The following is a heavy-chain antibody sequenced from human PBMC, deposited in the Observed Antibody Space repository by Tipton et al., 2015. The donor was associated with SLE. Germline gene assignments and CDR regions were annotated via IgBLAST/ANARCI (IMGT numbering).Heavy chain of an antibody. V-gene: IGHV3-30*02. J-gene: IGHJ4*02. Sequence: SLRLSCAGSGFRFSDYDVHWVRPGPGKGLEWVACLRSDGSYTYRDSVNGRFTISRDNSENTVYLQMNSLRAEDTAVYYCARDELSWSPLRGFDCWGQGTLVTVSS. CDR2: LRSDGSYT. CDR3: ARDELSWSPLRGFDC. D-gene: IGHD1-26*01. CDR1: GFRFSDYD.